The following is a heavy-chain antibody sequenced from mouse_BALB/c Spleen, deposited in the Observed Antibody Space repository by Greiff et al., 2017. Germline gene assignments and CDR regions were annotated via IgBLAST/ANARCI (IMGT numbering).Heavy chain of an antibody. Sequence: DVMLVESGGGLVKPGGSLKLSCAASGFTFSSYAMSWVRQTPEKRLEWVATISSGGSYTYYPDSVKGRFTISRDNAKNTLYLQMSSLRSEDTAMYYCARHGDYYFDYWGQGTTLTVSS. CDR1: GFTFSSYA. CDR2: ISSGGSYT. V-gene: IGHV5-9-3*01. CDR3: ARHGDYYFDY. J-gene: IGHJ2*01. D-gene: IGHD6-2*01.